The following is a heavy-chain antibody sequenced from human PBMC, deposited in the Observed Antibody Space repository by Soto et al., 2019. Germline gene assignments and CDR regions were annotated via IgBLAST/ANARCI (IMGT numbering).Heavy chain of an antibody. D-gene: IGHD3-9*01. CDR1: GFTFSSYA. CDR3: ASQSVLRYFDWFGWFDP. V-gene: IGHV3-23*01. J-gene: IGHJ5*02. CDR2: ISGSGGST. Sequence: LRLSCAASGFTFSSYAMSWVRQAPGKGLEWVSTISGSGGSTYYADSVKGRFTISRDNSRNTLYLQMNSLRAEDTAVYYCASQSVLRYFDWFGWFDPWGQGTLVTVSS.